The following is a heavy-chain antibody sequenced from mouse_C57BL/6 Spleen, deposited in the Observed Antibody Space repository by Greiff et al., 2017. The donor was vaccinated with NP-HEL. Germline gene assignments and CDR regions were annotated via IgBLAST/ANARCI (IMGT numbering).Heavy chain of an antibody. V-gene: IGHV1-82*01. CDR2: IYPGDGDT. Sequence: VKLMESGPELVKPGASVKISCKASGYAFSSSWMNWVKQRPGKGLEWIGRIYPGDGDTNYNGKFKGKATLTADKSSSTAYMQLSSLTSEDSAVYFCARKGEGYAMDYWGQGTSVTVSS. CDR1: GYAFSSSW. CDR3: ARKGEGYAMDY. J-gene: IGHJ4*01.